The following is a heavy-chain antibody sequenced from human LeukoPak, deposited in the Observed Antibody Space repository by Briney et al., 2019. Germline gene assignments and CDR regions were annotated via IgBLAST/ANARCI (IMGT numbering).Heavy chain of an antibody. V-gene: IGHV3-21*01. CDR2: ISSSSSYI. Sequence: GGSLRLSCAASGFTFSSYSMNWVRQAPGKGLEWVSSISSSSSYIYYADSVKGRFTISRDNAKNSPYLQMNSLRAEDTAVYYCAREGPYYYGSGSPDYWGQGTLVTVSS. D-gene: IGHD3-10*01. J-gene: IGHJ4*02. CDR3: AREGPYYYGSGSPDY. CDR1: GFTFSSYS.